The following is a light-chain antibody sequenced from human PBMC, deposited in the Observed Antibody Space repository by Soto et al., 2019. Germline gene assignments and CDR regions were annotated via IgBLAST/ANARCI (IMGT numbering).Light chain of an antibody. CDR1: QSISRY. V-gene: IGKV1-5*01. CDR2: DAS. CDR3: QHYNSYSEA. J-gene: IGKJ1*01. Sequence: DIQMTQSPSSLSASVGDRVTITCRASQSISRYLIWYQQKPGKAPKLLIYDASGLESGVPSRFSGSGSGTEFTLTISSLQPDDFATYYCQHYNSYSEAFGQGTKVDNK.